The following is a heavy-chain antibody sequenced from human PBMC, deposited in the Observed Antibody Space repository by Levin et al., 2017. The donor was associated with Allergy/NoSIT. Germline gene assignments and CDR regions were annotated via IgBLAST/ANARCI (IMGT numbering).Heavy chain of an antibody. CDR1: GDSISSSVYY. V-gene: IGHV4-39*07. D-gene: IGHD3-10*01. Sequence: PSETLSLTCTVSGDSISSSVYYWGWIRQPPGKGLEWIATISYSGSTYYNPSLKSRVTISVDTSKTQFSLKLSSVTAADTAMYYCARDHYNIFWFKYWGHGTLVTVSS. J-gene: IGHJ5*01. CDR3: ARDHYNIFWFKY. CDR2: ISYSGST.